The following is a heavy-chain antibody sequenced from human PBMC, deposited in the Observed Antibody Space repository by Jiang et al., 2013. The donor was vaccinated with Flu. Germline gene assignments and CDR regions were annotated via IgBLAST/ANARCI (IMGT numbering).Heavy chain of an antibody. D-gene: IGHD1-26*01. CDR3: ARVGLLAKSSYYFDY. J-gene: IGHJ4*02. CDR2: IYYSGST. Sequence: GSGLVKPSETLSLTCTVSGGSISSYYWSWSRQPPGKGLEWIGYIYYSGSTNYNPSLKSRVTISVDTSKNQFSLKLSSVTAADTAVYYCARVGLLAKSSYYFDYWGQGTLVTVSS. V-gene: IGHV4-59*01. CDR1: GGSISSYY.